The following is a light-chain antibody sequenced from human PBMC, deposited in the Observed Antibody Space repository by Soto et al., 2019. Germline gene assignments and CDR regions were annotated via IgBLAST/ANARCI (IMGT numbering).Light chain of an antibody. CDR2: GAS. V-gene: IGKV3-20*01. J-gene: IGKJ1*01. Sequence: ESGLTQSPVTLSLSPGEIATLSCRAIQSVSSNYLAWYQQKPGQAPRLLIYGASTRATGIPDRFSGSGSGTDFTLTISRLEPDDSAVYYCQQYGSSPTWTFGQGTKVDIK. CDR3: QQYGSSPTWT. CDR1: QSVSSNY.